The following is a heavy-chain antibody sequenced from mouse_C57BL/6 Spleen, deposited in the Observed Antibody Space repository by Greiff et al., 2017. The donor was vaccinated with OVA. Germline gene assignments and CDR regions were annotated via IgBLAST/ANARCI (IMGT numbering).Heavy chain of an antibody. CDR3: ASHSNYETWFAY. J-gene: IGHJ3*01. CDR2: IDPEDGET. V-gene: IGHV14-2*01. Sequence: VHVKQSGAELVKPGASVKLSCTASGFNIKDYYMHWVKQRTEQGLEWIGRIDPEDGETKYAPKFQGKATITADTSSNTAYLQLSSLTSEDTAVYYCASHSNYETWFAYWGQGTLVTVSA. D-gene: IGHD2-5*01. CDR1: GFNIKDYY.